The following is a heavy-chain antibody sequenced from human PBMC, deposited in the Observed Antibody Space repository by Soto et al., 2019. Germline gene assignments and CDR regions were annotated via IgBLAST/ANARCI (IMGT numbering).Heavy chain of an antibody. CDR2: ISAYNGDT. D-gene: IGHD3-9*01. CDR3: ARGFTERYFDWLLKPLNSYYYGMDV. CDR1: GYTFTSYG. Sequence: GASVKVSCKASGYTFTSYGITWVRQAPGQGLEWMGWISAYNGDTKYAQMVQGRVTMTTDTSTKTAYMDLRSLRSDDTAVYYCARGFTERYFDWLLKPLNSYYYGMDVWGQGTTVTVSS. J-gene: IGHJ6*02. V-gene: IGHV1-18*01.